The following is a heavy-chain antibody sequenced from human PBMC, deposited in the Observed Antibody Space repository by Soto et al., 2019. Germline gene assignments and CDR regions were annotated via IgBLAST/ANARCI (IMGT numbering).Heavy chain of an antibody. Sequence: EVQLLESGGGLVQPGGSLTLSCAASGFAFDNFAMNWVRQAPGQGLEWVSGISGSGESTYYPESVRGRFIISRDNSQNTVSLQMNNLRPEDTAVYFCAKRGMFYYGSAPYDAWGQGTLVVVSS. V-gene: IGHV3-23*01. J-gene: IGHJ5*02. CDR3: AKRGMFYYGSAPYDA. CDR1: GFAFDNFA. CDR2: ISGSGEST. D-gene: IGHD3-10*01.